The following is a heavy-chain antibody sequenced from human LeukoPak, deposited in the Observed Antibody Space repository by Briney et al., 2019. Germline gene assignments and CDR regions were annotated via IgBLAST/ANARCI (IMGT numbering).Heavy chain of an antibody. V-gene: IGHV4-31*03. CDR3: ARWASSGWSFDH. Sequence: SETLSLTCTVSGGSISSGGYYWSWIRQHPGKGLEWIGYIYYSGSTYYNPSLKSRVTISLDTSKNQFSLKLSSVTAADTAVYYCARWASSGWSFDHWGQGTLVTVSS. J-gene: IGHJ4*02. CDR2: IYYSGST. CDR1: GGSISSGGYY. D-gene: IGHD6-19*01.